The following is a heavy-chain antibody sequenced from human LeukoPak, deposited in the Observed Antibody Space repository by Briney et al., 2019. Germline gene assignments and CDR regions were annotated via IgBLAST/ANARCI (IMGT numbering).Heavy chain of an antibody. Sequence: PGGSLRLSCAASGFSFSSFAMTWVRQAPGRGREWVSSITGGHYPTYNTDSVKGRFTIPRDNSKNTLYLQMNSLRADDTAVYYCTKDPNGDYVGAFDPWGQGTLVTVSS. CDR1: GFSFSSFA. V-gene: IGHV3-23*01. D-gene: IGHD4-17*01. CDR3: TKDPNGDYVGAFDP. CDR2: ITGGHYPT. J-gene: IGHJ5*02.